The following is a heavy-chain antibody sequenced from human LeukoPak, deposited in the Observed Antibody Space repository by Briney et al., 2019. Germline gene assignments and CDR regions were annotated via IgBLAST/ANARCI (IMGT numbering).Heavy chain of an antibody. D-gene: IGHD2-2*01. Sequence: PSETLSLTCAVYGGSFSGYYWSWIRQPPGKGLEWIGEINHSGSTNYNPSLKSRVTISVDTSKNQFSLKLSSVTAADTAVYYCARDRSFRWGLVVPAAMYFDYWGQGTLVTASS. CDR1: GGSFSGYY. CDR2: INHSGST. J-gene: IGHJ4*02. CDR3: ARDRSFRWGLVVPAAMYFDY. V-gene: IGHV4-34*01.